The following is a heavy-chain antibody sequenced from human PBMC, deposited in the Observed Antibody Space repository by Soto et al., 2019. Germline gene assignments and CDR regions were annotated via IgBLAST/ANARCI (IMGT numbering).Heavy chain of an antibody. D-gene: IGHD6-19*01. V-gene: IGHV4-30-4*01. J-gene: IGHJ4*02. CDR2: IYYSGST. Sequence: SETLSLTCTVSGGSISSGDYYWSWIRQPPGKGLEWIGYIYYSGSTYYNPSLKSRVTISVDTSKNQFSLKLSSVTAADTAVYYCARGLAVAGEFDYWGQGTLVTSPQ. CDR1: GGSISSGDYY. CDR3: ARGLAVAGEFDY.